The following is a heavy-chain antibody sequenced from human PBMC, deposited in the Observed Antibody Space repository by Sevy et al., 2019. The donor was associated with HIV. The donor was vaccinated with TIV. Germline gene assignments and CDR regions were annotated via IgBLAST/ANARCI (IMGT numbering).Heavy chain of an antibody. CDR3: ARAGEMATIRQFDY. D-gene: IGHD5-12*01. Sequence: GGSLRLSCAASGFTFSNYSMNWVRQAPGKGLEWISYISSRSSIIYYADSVKGRFTISRDNATKSLYLQMNSLRVEDTAMYYCARAGEMATIRQFDYWGQGTLVTVSS. CDR2: ISSRSSII. V-gene: IGHV3-48*01. J-gene: IGHJ4*02. CDR1: GFTFSNYS.